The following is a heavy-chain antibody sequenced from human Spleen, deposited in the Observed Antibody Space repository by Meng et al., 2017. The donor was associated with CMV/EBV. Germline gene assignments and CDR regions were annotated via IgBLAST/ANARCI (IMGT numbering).Heavy chain of an antibody. CDR3: AKGTNIVATPLFDF. D-gene: IGHD5-12*01. Sequence: LSLTCAASGFTFSSYTMNWVRQAPGKGLEWVSTIGGSGDNTYYADSVKGRFTISRDNSKNTLYLQMNSLRAEDTAIYYCAKGTNIVATPLFDFWGQGSLVTVSS. V-gene: IGHV3-23*01. CDR1: GFTFSSYT. J-gene: IGHJ4*02. CDR2: IGGSGDNT.